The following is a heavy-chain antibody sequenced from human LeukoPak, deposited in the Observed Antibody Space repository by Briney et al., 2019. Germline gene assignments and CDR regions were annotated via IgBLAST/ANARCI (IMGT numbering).Heavy chain of an antibody. J-gene: IGHJ4*02. CDR3: TRGNAN. Sequence: AETLSLTCTVSGGSINSYYWSWIRQPPGKGLEWIGYISYSGSTNYNPSLKSRVTISVDTSKNQFFLKLSSVTAADTALYYCTRGNANWGQGTLVTVSS. V-gene: IGHV4-59*01. CDR2: ISYSGST. CDR1: GGSINSYY.